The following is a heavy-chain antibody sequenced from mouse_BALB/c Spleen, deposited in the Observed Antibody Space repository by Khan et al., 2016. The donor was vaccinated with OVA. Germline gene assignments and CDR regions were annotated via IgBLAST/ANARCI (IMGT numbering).Heavy chain of an antibody. CDR1: GYSFTDSY. CDR2: ISPGSGDT. CDR3: ARRNYFGYTVAY. V-gene: IGHV1-77*01. Sequence: VELVESGAELARPGASVKLSCKASGYSFTDSYINWVKQRTGQGLEWIGEISPGSGDTYYNEKFKGKATLTADKSSSTAYMQLRSLTSEASAVYFCARRNYFGYTVAYWGQGTLVTVSA. D-gene: IGHD1-2*01. J-gene: IGHJ3*01.